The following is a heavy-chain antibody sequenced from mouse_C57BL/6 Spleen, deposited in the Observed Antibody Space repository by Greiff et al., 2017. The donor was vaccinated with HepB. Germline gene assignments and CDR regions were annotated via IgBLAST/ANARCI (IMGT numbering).Heavy chain of an antibody. CDR2: IWSGGST. CDR3: ARNTNYGGLDY. V-gene: IGHV2-2*01. Sequence: QVQLKQSGPGLVQPSQSLSITCTVSGFSLTSYGVHWVRQSPGKGLEWLGVIWSGGSTDYNAAFISRLSISKDNSKSQVFFKMNSLQADDTAIYYCARNTNYGGLDYWGQGTTLTVSS. D-gene: IGHD1-2*01. J-gene: IGHJ2*01. CDR1: GFSLTSYG.